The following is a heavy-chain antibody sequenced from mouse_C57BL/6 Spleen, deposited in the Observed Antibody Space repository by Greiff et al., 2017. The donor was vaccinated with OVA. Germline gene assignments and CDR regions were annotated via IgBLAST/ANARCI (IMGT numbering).Heavy chain of an antibody. J-gene: IGHJ2*01. CDR3: ARYITVVGFDY. D-gene: IGHD1-1*01. Sequence: VQLVESGAELVKPGASVKISCKASGYAFSSYWMNWVKQRPGTGLEWIGQIYPGDGDTNYNGKFKGKATLTADKSSSTAYRQLSSLTSEDSAVYFCARYITVVGFDYWGQGTTLTVSS. V-gene: IGHV1-80*01. CDR2: IYPGDGDT. CDR1: GYAFSSYW.